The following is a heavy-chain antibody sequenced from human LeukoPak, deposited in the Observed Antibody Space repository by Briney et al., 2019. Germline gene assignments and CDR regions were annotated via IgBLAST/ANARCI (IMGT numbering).Heavy chain of an antibody. J-gene: IGHJ6*02. CDR3: ARGHQDYYDSSGYPYYYYGMDV. Sequence: GSLRLSCAASGFTFSSYGMHWIRQPPGKGLEWIGEINHSGSTNYNPSLKSRVTISVDTSKNQFSLKLSSVTAADTAVYYCARGHQDYYDSSGYPYYYYGMDVWGQGTTVTVSS. CDR1: GFTFSSYG. D-gene: IGHD3-22*01. CDR2: INHSGST. V-gene: IGHV4-34*01.